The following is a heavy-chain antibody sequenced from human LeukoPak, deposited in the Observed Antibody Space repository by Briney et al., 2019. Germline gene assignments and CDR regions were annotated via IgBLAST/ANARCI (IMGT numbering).Heavy chain of an antibody. CDR1: GFSVNRNF. CDR3: AGSGGGALDY. V-gene: IGHV3-66*01. CDR2: IYSGGST. J-gene: IGHJ4*02. D-gene: IGHD1-26*01. Sequence: GGSLRLSCAVSGFSVNRNFWTWVRQAPGKGLEWVSVIYSGGSTYYADSVKGRFTISRDNSKNTLYFQMNNLRAEDAAIYYCAGSGGGALDYWGQGALVTVSS.